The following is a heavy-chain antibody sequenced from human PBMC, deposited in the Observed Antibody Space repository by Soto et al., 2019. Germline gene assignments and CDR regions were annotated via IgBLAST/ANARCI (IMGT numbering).Heavy chain of an antibody. CDR2: IYSGGAT. D-gene: IGHD4-17*01. Sequence: EVQLVESGGNLIQPGGSMRLSCAASGFTVTNKYMTWVRQAPGKGLEWVSLIYSGGATSYADSVKGRFTISRDNAKDILYLQENSLRAEDTAVYYCARVDYGDYRWYFDLWGRGTLVTVSS. J-gene: IGHJ2*01. CDR1: GFTVTNKY. CDR3: ARVDYGDYRWYFDL. V-gene: IGHV3-53*01.